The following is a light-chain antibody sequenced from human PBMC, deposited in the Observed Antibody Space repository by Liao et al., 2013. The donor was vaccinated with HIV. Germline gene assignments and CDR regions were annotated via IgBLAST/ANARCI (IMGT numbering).Light chain of an antibody. CDR1: KLGDRY. V-gene: IGLV3-1*01. J-gene: IGLJ3*02. CDR3: QAWDTNSWV. CDR2: QDT. Sequence: SYDLIQPPSVSVSPGQTASITCSGDKLGDRYTCWYQQKAGQSPVLVIYQDTKRPPGIPERFSGANSGNTATLTISGTQAMDEADYYCQAWDTNSWVFGGGTKLTVL.